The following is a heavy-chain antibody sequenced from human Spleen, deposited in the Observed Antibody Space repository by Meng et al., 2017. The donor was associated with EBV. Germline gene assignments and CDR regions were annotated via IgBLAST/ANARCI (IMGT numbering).Heavy chain of an antibody. V-gene: IGHV1-18*01. D-gene: IGHD7-27*01. CDR2: ILTSEDRT. Sequence: QFQSLQASVEVLKCGASVTVSCKASGYSFDEFAISLVRQAPGQGLEWMGWILTSEDRTVIAPKFQSRLTLISDRSANTVYMELWSLTSDDTALYYCARDNWGEDYWGQGTLVTVSS. CDR3: ARDNWGEDY. CDR1: GYSFDEFA. J-gene: IGHJ4*01.